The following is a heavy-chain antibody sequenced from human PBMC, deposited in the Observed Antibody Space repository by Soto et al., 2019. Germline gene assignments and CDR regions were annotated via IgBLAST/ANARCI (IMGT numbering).Heavy chain of an antibody. CDR1: GFTFSSYG. V-gene: IGHV3-30*03. D-gene: IGHD4-17*01. CDR2: ISHDGSNK. CDR3: ATPLTTVTNYYFDQ. J-gene: IGHJ4*02. Sequence: QVQLVESGGGVIQPGRSLRLSCAASGFTFSSYGMHWVRQAPGKGLEWVAVISHDGSNKYGADSVKGRFTISRDNSKNTLYLPMNRLRPEDSAVYYCATPLTTVTNYYFDQWRQATLVTVYS.